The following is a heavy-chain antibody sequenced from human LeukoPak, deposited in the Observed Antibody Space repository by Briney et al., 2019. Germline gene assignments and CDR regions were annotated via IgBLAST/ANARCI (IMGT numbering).Heavy chain of an antibody. J-gene: IGHJ4*02. CDR3: AKAWSSSYLDY. CDR2: ITGSGDRT. CDR1: GFTFSSYA. V-gene: IGHV3-23*01. Sequence: PGGSLRLSCAASGFTFSSYAMRWVRQAPVKGLEWVSTITGSGDRTYYADSVKGRFTISRDNSKNTLYLQMNSLRAEDTAIYYCAKAWSSSYLDYWGQGTLDTVSS. D-gene: IGHD3-3*01.